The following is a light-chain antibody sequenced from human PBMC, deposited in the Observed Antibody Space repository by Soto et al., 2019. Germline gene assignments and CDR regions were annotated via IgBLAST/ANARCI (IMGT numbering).Light chain of an antibody. CDR3: LQDRHYPRT. V-gene: IGKV1-6*01. CDR1: QGIRND. Sequence: AIQMTQSPSSLSASVGDRVTITCRARQGIRNDLGWYQQKPGKPPKLLIYAASSLQSGVPPRFSGSGSGTDFTLTISSLQPEDFATYYCLQDRHYPRTFGPGTKVEIK. J-gene: IGKJ1*01. CDR2: AAS.